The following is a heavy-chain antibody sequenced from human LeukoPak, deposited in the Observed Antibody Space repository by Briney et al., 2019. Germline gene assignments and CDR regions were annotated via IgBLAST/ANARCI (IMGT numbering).Heavy chain of an antibody. Sequence: GGSLRLSCVASGFTFSSNSMNWVRQAPWKGLEWVSYISNTGGIIYYADSVKGRFTISRDNAKNSLYLQMNSLRDEDTAVYYCARDHFYAFDIWGQGTMVTVSS. D-gene: IGHD3-3*02. CDR1: GFTFSSNS. V-gene: IGHV3-48*02. CDR2: ISNTGGII. J-gene: IGHJ3*02. CDR3: ARDHFYAFDI.